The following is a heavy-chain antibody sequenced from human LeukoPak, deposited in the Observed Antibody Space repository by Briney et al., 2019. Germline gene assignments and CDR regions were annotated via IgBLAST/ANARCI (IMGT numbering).Heavy chain of an antibody. V-gene: IGHV4-38-2*02. Sequence: SESLSLTCTVSGYSISSGYYWGWIRQPPGKGLEWIGSIYHSGSTYYNPSLKSRVTISVDTSKNQFSLKLSSVTAADTAVYYCARDRGTSVWGQGTLVTVSS. CDR3: ARDRGTSV. D-gene: IGHD3-10*01. CDR2: IYHSGST. J-gene: IGHJ4*02. CDR1: GYSISSGYY.